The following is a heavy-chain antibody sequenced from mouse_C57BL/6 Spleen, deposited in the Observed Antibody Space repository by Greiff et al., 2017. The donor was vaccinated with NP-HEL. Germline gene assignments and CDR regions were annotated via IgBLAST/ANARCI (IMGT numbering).Heavy chain of an antibody. Sequence: DVKLVESGGGLVKPGGSLKLSCAASGFTFSSYAMSWVRQTPEKRLEWVATISDGGSYTYYPDNVKGRFTISRDNAKNNLYLQMSHLKSEDTAMYYCARDGLRVLNWYAMDYWGQGTSVTVSS. V-gene: IGHV5-4*01. CDR2: ISDGGSYT. J-gene: IGHJ4*01. D-gene: IGHD1-2*01. CDR3: ARDGLRVLNWYAMDY. CDR1: GFTFSSYA.